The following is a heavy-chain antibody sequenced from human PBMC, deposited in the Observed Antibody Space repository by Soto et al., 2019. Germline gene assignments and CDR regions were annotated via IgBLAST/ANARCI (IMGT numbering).Heavy chain of an antibody. V-gene: IGHV4-59*01. CDR1: GGSISSYY. CDR2: IYYSGST. D-gene: IGHD1-26*01. Sequence: QVQLQESGPGLVKPSETLSLTCTVSGGSISSYYWSWIRQPPGKGLEWIGYIYYSGSTNYNPSLKRRVTISVDTSKNQFSLKLSSVTAADTAVYYCARWEEAFDIWGQGTMVTVSS. CDR3: ARWEEAFDI. J-gene: IGHJ3*02.